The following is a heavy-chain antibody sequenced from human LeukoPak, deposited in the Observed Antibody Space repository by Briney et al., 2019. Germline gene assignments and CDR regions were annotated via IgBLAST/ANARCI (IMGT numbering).Heavy chain of an antibody. CDR2: ISYGVTNK. J-gene: IGHJ4*02. V-gene: IGHV3-30-3*01. CDR1: GFTFSNYA. CDR3: ARGGDPIWFGELPLDY. Sequence: GGSLRLSCTTSGFTFSNYAMHWVRQAPGKGLGWVAFISYGVTNKDYADSVKGRFTISRDNSKNTLYLQMNSLRPEDTAVYYCARGGDPIWFGELPLDYWGQGTLVTVSS. D-gene: IGHD3-10*01.